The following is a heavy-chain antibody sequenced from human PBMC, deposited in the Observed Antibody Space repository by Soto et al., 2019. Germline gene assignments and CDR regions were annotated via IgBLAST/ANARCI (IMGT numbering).Heavy chain of an antibody. Sequence: VQMLESGGGLVHPGGSLRLSCAASGFTFSNYAMNWVRQAPGKGLEWVSSISGSGRNTYYADSVKGRLTISRDSSKNTLYLHMNSLRVEDTGVYYCAKDLNGSGSFTSYYHYGMDVWGQGTTVTVSS. D-gene: IGHD3-10*01. CDR3: AKDLNGSGSFTSYYHYGMDV. J-gene: IGHJ6*02. V-gene: IGHV3-23*01. CDR2: ISGSGRNT. CDR1: GFTFSNYA.